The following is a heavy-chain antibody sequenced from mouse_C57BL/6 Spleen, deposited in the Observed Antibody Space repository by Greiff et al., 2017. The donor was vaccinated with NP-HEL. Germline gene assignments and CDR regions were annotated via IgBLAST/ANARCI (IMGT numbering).Heavy chain of an antibody. CDR2: ISSGNSTI. V-gene: IGHV5-17*01. J-gene: IGHJ4*01. Sequence: EVNVVESGGGLVKPGGSLKLSCAASGFTFSDYGMHWVRQAPEKGLEWVAYISSGNSTIYYADTVKGRFTISRDNAKNTLFLQRTSLRSEDTAMYYCARGGSSYVNYYAMDYWGQGTSVTVSS. CDR1: GFTFSDYG. D-gene: IGHD1-1*01. CDR3: ARGGSSYVNYYAMDY.